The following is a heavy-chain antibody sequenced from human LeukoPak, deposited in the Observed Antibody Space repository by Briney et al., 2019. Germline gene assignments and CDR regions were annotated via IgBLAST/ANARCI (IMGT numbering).Heavy chain of an antibody. V-gene: IGHV4-39*01. CDR3: ARGSGSSAGFDF. CDR1: VGSISSSSYY. D-gene: IGHD3-10*01. CDR2: IYYTGST. J-gene: IGHJ4*02. Sequence: PSETLSLTCTVSVGSISSSSYYWGWIRQPPGKGLEWIGSIYYTGSTYYNPSLKSRVTISVDTSKNRFSLKLTSVTAADTAVYYCARGSGSSAGFDFWGQGTLVTVSS.